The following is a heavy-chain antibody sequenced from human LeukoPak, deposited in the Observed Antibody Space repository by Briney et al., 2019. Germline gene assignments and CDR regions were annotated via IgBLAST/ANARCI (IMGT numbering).Heavy chain of an antibody. Sequence: ASVKVSCKASEYTFTGYYIHWVRQAPGQGLEWMGWIDPNTGDSNYVQKFQGRVTMTRDTSISTAYMELSRLRSEDTAVYYCARDLTYDFWSGFYGYWFDPWGQGTPVTVSS. D-gene: IGHD3-3*01. J-gene: IGHJ5*02. CDR1: EYTFTGYY. V-gene: IGHV1-2*02. CDR3: ARDLTYDFWSGFYGYWFDP. CDR2: IDPNTGDS.